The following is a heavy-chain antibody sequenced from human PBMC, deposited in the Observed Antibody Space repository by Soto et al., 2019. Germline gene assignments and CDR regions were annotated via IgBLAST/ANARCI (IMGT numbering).Heavy chain of an antibody. CDR1: GFTFSSYA. V-gene: IGHV3-30-3*01. J-gene: IGHJ4*02. Sequence: QVQLVESGGGVVQPGRSLRLSCAASGFTFSSYAMHWVRQAPGKGLEWVAVISYDGSNKYYADSVKGRFTISRDNSKNTLYLQMNSLRAEDTAVYYCARDSVTTGSRFDYWGQGTLVTVSS. D-gene: IGHD4-4*01. CDR3: ARDSVTTGSRFDY. CDR2: ISYDGSNK.